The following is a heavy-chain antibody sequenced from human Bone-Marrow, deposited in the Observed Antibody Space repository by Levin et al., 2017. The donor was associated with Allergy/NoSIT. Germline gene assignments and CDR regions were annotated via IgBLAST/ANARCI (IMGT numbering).Heavy chain of an antibody. V-gene: IGHV3-23*01. Sequence: PGGSLRLSCAASGFTFSSYAMSWVRQAPGKGLEWVSAISGSGGSTYYADSVKGRFTISRDNSKNTLYLQMNSLRAEDTAVYYCARGDSSSWYVPQDYWGQGTLVTVSS. CDR1: GFTFSSYA. J-gene: IGHJ4*02. CDR2: ISGSGGST. D-gene: IGHD6-13*01. CDR3: ARGDSSSWYVPQDY.